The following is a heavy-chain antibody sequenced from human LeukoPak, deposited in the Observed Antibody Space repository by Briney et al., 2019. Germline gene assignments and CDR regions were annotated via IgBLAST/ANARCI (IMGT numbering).Heavy chain of an antibody. J-gene: IGHJ4*02. D-gene: IGHD6-13*01. Sequence: GGSLRLSCAASGFTFDDYAMHSVRQAPGKCLEWVSGISWNSGSIGYADSVKGRFTISRDNAKNSLYLQMNSLRAEDMALYYCAKGGRIAAAAIDYWGQGTLVTVSS. CDR3: AKGGRIAAAAIDY. V-gene: IGHV3-9*03. CDR1: GFTFDDYA. CDR2: ISWNSGSI.